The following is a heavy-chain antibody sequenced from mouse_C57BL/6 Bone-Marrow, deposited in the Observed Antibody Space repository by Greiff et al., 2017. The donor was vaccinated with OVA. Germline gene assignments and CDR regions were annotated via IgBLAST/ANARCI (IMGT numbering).Heavy chain of an antibody. CDR3: ARRLPPYYAMDY. Sequence: VQRVESGPELVKPGASVKISCKASGYAFSSSWMNWVKQRPGKGLEWIGRIYPGDGDTNYNGKFKGKATLTADKSSSTAYMQLSSLTSEDSAVYFCARRLPPYYAMDYWGQGTSVTVSS. CDR1: GYAFSSSW. V-gene: IGHV1-82*01. D-gene: IGHD2-2*01. J-gene: IGHJ4*01. CDR2: IYPGDGDT.